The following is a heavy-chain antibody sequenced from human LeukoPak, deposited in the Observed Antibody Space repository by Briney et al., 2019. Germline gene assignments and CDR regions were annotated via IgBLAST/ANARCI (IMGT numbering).Heavy chain of an antibody. CDR1: GFTFSPYG. Sequence: GRSLRLSCAASGFTFSPYGMHWVRQAPGKGLEWVTVISYNGGQTFYADSVKGRFTVSRDNSRNTLYLQMSSLRVEDTAVYYCAGVVPIASNGHYHGMDVWGQGATVTVSS. V-gene: IGHV3-30*03. CDR2: ISYNGGQT. D-gene: IGHD1-26*01. CDR3: AGVVPIASNGHYHGMDV. J-gene: IGHJ6*02.